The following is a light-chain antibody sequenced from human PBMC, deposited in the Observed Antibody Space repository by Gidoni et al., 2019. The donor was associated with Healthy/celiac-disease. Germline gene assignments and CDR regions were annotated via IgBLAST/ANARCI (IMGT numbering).Light chain of an antibody. CDR1: QDISNY. CDR3: QQYDNPPFT. V-gene: IGKV1-33*01. J-gene: IGKJ3*01. CDR2: DAS. Sequence: DIQMTKSPSSLSASVGDRVTITCQASQDISNYLNWYQQKPGKAPKLLIYDASNLETGVPSRFSGSGSGTDFTFTISSLQPEDIATYYCQQYDNPPFTFGPXTKVDIK.